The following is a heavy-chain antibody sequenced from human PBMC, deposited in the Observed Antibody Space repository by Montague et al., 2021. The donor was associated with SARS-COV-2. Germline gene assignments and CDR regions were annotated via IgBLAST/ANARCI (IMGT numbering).Heavy chain of an antibody. D-gene: IGHD4-23*01. J-gene: IGHJ3*02. CDR2: IYDGGAV. CDR3: VRDHPYGGSRGAYDI. Sequence: SETLSLTCTVSGGSITGYYWNRLRRSPGTGLEWISYIYDGGAVHYNPSLWRRVTISTDTSKNQLSLKVNSVTAADTAVYYCVRDHPYGGSRGAYDIWGQGTVVTVSS. V-gene: IGHV4-59*01. CDR1: GGSITGYY.